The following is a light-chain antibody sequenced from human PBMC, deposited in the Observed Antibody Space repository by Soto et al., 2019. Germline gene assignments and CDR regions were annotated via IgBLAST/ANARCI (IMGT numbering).Light chain of an antibody. Sequence: DIVLTQSPGTLSLSPGERATLSCRASQSVSSSYLAWYQQIPGQAPRLLIYGASSRATGIPDRFSGSGSGTYFPLTISILEPEDFAFYYCQQYGSSPYTFGQGTNLEIK. CDR1: QSVSSSY. CDR3: QQYGSSPYT. J-gene: IGKJ2*01. V-gene: IGKV3-20*01. CDR2: GAS.